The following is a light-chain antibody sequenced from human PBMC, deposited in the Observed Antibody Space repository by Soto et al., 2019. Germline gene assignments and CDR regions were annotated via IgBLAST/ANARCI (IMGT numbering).Light chain of an antibody. Sequence: IVFTQSPCTLSLSPWDRTTLSCRASQSISRYLAWYQQKPGQGPRLLIYGASSRATGTPDRFSGSGSGTDFTLTINRLEPEDFALYYCQQYGSSPPTFGQGTKV. V-gene: IGKV3-20*01. CDR3: QQYGSSPPT. CDR1: QSISRY. CDR2: GAS. J-gene: IGKJ1*01.